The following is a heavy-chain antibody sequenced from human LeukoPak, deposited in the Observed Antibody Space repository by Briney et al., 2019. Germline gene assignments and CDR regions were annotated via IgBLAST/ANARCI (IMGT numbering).Heavy chain of an antibody. J-gene: IGHJ5*02. D-gene: IGHD3-22*01. CDR2: INTNTGNP. CDR3: ARELLITRTWFDP. CDR1: GYTFARYP. V-gene: IGHV7-4-1*02. Sequence: ASVKVSCKTSGYTFARYPIHWVRQAPGQGLEWMGWINTNTGNPTYAQGFTGRFVFSLDTSVSTAYLQISSLKAEDTAVYYCARELLITRTWFDPWGQGTLVTVSS.